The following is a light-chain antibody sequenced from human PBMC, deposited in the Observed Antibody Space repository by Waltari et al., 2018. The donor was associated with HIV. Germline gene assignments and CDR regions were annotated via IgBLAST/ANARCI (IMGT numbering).Light chain of an antibody. J-gene: IGKJ1*01. Sequence: VLTPSPGTLSLAPGERATISCRASRSVGSTYLGWYQQKSGQPPRLLVYGTSNRVAGIPDRFSGSGSGTDFTLTISRLEPEDSAVYYCQEFDDDSWSFGHGTKVEIK. CDR2: GTS. CDR3: QEFDDDSWS. CDR1: RSVGSTY. V-gene: IGKV3-20*01.